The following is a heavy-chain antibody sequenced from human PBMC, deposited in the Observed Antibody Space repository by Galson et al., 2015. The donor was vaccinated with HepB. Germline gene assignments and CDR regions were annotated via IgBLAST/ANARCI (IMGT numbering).Heavy chain of an antibody. D-gene: IGHD5-24*01. V-gene: IGHV1-18*01. CDR1: GYDFNKYG. CDR3: ARDSRLELHLNNYFSYGMDI. Sequence: SCKVSGYDFNKYGLSWVRQAPGQGLEWLGWVSGYDGSANHSPKFRGRVTMTTQTSTGTAYLEVRSLTSDDTAVYYCARDSRLELHLNNYFSYGMDIWGQGTAVTVS. CDR2: VSGYDGSA. J-gene: IGHJ6*02.